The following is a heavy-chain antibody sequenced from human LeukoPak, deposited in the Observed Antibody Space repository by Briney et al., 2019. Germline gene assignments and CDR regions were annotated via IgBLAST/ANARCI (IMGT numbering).Heavy chain of an antibody. CDR1: GGTFSSYA. Sequence: SVKVSCKASGGTFSSYAISWVRQAPGQGLEWMGGIIPIFGTANYAQKFQGRVTITADESTSTAYMELSSLRSEDTAVYYCARYVVVPAAIRSNYYYYYMDVWGKGTTVTVSS. CDR2: IIPIFGTA. D-gene: IGHD2-2*01. V-gene: IGHV1-69*13. J-gene: IGHJ6*03. CDR3: ARYVVVPAAIRSNYYYYYMDV.